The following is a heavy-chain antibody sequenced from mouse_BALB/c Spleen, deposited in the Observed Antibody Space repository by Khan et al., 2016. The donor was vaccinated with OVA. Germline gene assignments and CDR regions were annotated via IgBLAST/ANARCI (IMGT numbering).Heavy chain of an antibody. J-gene: IGHJ4*01. CDR2: IWAGGSK. Sequence: QVQLKESGPGLVAPSQSLSITCTVSGFSLTDYAVSWIRQPPGKGLEWLALIWAGGSKYYNSVLKSRLSISKDNSKCRGFLKVKILQTDVTAMYCSAKDHHDYGMDYWGQGTSVTVSS. V-gene: IGHV2-6-5*01. CDR3: AKDHHDYGMDY. CDR1: GFSLTDYA.